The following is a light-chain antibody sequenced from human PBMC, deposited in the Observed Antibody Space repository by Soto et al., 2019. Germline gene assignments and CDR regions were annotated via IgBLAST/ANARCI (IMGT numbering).Light chain of an antibody. CDR1: QSVSNNY. V-gene: IGKV3-20*01. CDR2: GAS. J-gene: IGKJ1*01. CDR3: QQYGSSGT. Sequence: RATLSCRASQSVSNNYLAWYQQKPGQAPRLLIYGASNRATGIPDRFSGSGSGTDFTLTISRLEPEDFAVYHCQQYGSSGTFGQGTKVDIK.